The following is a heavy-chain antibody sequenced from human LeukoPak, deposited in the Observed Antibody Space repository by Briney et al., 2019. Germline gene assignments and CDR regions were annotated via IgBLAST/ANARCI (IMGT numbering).Heavy chain of an antibody. CDR3: ATRGSGATRGALDY. V-gene: IGHV3-21*01. CDR2: ISSSSSYI. D-gene: IGHD1-26*01. Sequence: PGGSLRLSCAASGFTFSSYSMNWVRQAPGKGLEWVSSISSSSSYIYYADSVKGRFTISRDNAKNSLYLQMNSLRAEDTAVYYCATRGSGATRGALDYWGQGTLVTVSS. J-gene: IGHJ4*02. CDR1: GFTFSSYS.